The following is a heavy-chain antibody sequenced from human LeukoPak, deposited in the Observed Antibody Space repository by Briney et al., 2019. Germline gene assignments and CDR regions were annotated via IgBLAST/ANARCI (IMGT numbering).Heavy chain of an antibody. Sequence: RASETLSLTCTVPGGSISSYYWSWIRQPPGKGLEWIGYIYYSGSTNYNPSLESRVTISVDTSKNQFSLKLSSVTAADTAVYYCARGFYGKQWLGNYGMDVWGQGTTVTVSS. D-gene: IGHD6-19*01. CDR3: ARGFYGKQWLGNYGMDV. J-gene: IGHJ6*02. V-gene: IGHV4-59*08. CDR2: IYYSGST. CDR1: GGSISSYY.